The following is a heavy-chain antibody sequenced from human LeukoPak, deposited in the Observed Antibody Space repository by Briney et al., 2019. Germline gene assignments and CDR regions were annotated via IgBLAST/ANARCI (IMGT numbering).Heavy chain of an antibody. CDR3: ASRGEGYCSSTSCYTTPFDY. CDR2: INHSGST. Sequence: SETLSLTCAVYGGSFSGYYWSWIRQPPGKGLEWIGEINHSGSTNYNPSLKSRVTISVDTSKNQFSLKLSSVPAADTAVYYCASRGEGYCSSTSCYTTPFDYWGQGTLVTVSS. CDR1: GGSFSGYY. D-gene: IGHD2-2*02. V-gene: IGHV4-34*01. J-gene: IGHJ4*02.